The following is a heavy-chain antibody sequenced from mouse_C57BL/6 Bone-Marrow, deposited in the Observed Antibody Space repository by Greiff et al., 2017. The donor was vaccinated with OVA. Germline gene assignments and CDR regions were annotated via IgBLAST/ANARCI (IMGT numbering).Heavy chain of an antibody. CDR2: IYPRSGNT. Sequence: QVQLQQSGAELARPGASVKLSCKASGYTFTSYGISWVKQRTGQGLEWIGEIYPRSGNTYYNEKFKGKATLTADKSSSTAYMELRSLTSEDSAVYFCARAYPRIYWYFDVWGTGTTVTVSS. CDR1: GYTFTSYG. J-gene: IGHJ1*03. D-gene: IGHD2-10*01. V-gene: IGHV1-81*01. CDR3: ARAYPRIYWYFDV.